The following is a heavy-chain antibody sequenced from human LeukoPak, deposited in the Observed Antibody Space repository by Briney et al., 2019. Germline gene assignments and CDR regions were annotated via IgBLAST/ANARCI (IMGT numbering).Heavy chain of an antibody. Sequence: GASVKVSCKASGYTFTSYDINWVRQATGQGLEWMGWMNPNSGNTGYAQKFQGRVTMTRNTSISTAYMELSSLRSEDTAVYYCARGFKRITMIVVVITTHPYYYFDYWGQGTLVTVSS. J-gene: IGHJ4*02. CDR3: ARGFKRITMIVVVITTHPYYYFDY. D-gene: IGHD3-22*01. V-gene: IGHV1-8*01. CDR1: GYTFTSYD. CDR2: MNPNSGNT.